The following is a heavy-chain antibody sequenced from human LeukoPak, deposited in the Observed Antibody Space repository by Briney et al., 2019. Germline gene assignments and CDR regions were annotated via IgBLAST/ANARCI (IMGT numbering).Heavy chain of an antibody. V-gene: IGHV1-18*04. D-gene: IGHD1-26*01. CDR2: ISAYNGNT. J-gene: IGHJ4*02. CDR3: ASVSGSYYVLDYFDY. CDR1: GYTFTGYY. Sequence: ASVKVSCKASGYTFTGYYMHWVRQAPGQGLEWMGWISAYNGNTNYAQKLQGRVTMTTDTSTSTAYMELRSLRSDDTAVYYCASVSGSYYVLDYFDYWGQGTLVTVSS.